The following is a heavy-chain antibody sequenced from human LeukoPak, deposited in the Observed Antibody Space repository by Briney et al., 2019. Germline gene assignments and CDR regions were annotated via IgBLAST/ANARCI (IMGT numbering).Heavy chain of an antibody. CDR2: IYYSGST. CDR3: ARHPYSSGWYDYYFDY. Sequence: SETLSLTCTVSGGSISSYYWSWIRQPPGKGLEWIGYIYYSGSTNYNPSLKSRVTISVDTSKNQFSLKLSSVTAADTAVYYCARHPYSSGWYDYYFDYSGQGTLVTVSS. D-gene: IGHD6-19*01. CDR1: GGSISSYY. J-gene: IGHJ4*02. V-gene: IGHV4-59*08.